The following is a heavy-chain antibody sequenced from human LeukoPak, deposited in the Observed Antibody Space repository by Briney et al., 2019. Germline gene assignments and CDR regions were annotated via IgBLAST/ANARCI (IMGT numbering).Heavy chain of an antibody. CDR3: ARVAGYYGSASPPDY. J-gene: IGHJ4*02. CDR2: ISAYNGNT. Sequence: ASVKVSCKASGGTFSSYAISWVRQSPGQGLEWMGWISAYNGNTNYAQKLQGRVTMTTDTSTSTAYMELRSLRSDDTAVYYCARVAGYYGSASPPDYWGQGTLVTVSS. V-gene: IGHV1-18*01. D-gene: IGHD3-10*01. CDR1: GGTFSSYA.